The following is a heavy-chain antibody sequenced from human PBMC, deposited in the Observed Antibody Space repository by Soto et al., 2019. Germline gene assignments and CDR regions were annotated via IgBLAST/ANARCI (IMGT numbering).Heavy chain of an antibody. CDR1: GFTFSSYA. CDR3: SRYSSSWYYFDY. D-gene: IGHD6-13*01. CDR2: ISGSGGST. V-gene: IGHV3-23*01. J-gene: IGHJ4*02. Sequence: GGSLRLSCAASGFTFSSYAMSWVRQAPGKGLEWVSAISGSGGSTYYADSVKGRFTISRDNSKNTLYLQMNSLRAEDTAVYYCSRYSSSWYYFDYWGQGTLVTVSS.